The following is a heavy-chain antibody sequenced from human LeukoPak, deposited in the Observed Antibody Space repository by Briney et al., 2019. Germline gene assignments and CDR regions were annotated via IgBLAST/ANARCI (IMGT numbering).Heavy chain of an antibody. J-gene: IGHJ4*02. CDR2: INHSGST. D-gene: IGHD6-13*01. V-gene: IGHV4-34*01. CDR3: ARGMEGQQLVLVYFDY. CDR1: GGSFSGYY. Sequence: SETLSLTCAVYGGSFSGYYWSWIRQPPGKGLEWIGEINHSGSTNYNPSLKSRVTISVDTSKNQFSLKLSSVTAAGTAVYYCARGMEGQQLVLVYFDYWGQGTLVTVSS.